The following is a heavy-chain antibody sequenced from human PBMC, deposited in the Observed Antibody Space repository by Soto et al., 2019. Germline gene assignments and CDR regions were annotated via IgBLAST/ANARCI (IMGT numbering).Heavy chain of an antibody. V-gene: IGHV4-39*01. Sequence: ETLSLTCIVSGGSFSSSTYYGGWIRQPPGKGLGWIGSIFHSGSTYYNPSLKSRVTLSVDTSKNRFYLRLSSVTAADTAVYYCASAPGFNLFDSWGQGTLVTVSS. J-gene: IGHJ4*02. CDR3: ASAPGFNLFDS. CDR1: GGSFSSSTYY. CDR2: IFHSGST. D-gene: IGHD7-27*01.